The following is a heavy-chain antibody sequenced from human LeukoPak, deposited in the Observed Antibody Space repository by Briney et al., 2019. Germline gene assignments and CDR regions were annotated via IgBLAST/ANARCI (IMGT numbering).Heavy chain of an antibody. V-gene: IGHV3-30*03. D-gene: IGHD4-17*01. CDR2: ISYDGSNK. CDR1: GFTFSSYG. CDR3: ARDRYGDYIYYFDY. J-gene: IGHJ4*02. Sequence: QPGGSLRLSCAASGFTFSSYGMHWVRQAPGKGLEWVAVISYDGSNKYYADSVKGRFTISRDNSKNTLYLQMNSLRAEDTAVYYCARDRYGDYIYYFDYWGQGTLVTVSS.